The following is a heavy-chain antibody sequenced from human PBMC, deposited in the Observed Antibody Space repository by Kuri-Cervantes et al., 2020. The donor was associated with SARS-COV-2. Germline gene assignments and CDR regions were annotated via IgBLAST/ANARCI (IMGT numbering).Heavy chain of an antibody. J-gene: IGHJ5*02. CDR2: ISGSGSST. V-gene: IGHV3-23*01. CDR3: AKDRDWNYGNWFDP. D-gene: IGHD1-7*01. Sequence: GESLKISCAASGFTFNNYALSWVRQAPGKGLEWVSGISGSGSSTHYADSVKGRFIISRDNSKNTLYLQMNSLRAEDTAVYYCAKDRDWNYGNWFDPWGQGTLVTVSS. CDR1: GFTFNNYA.